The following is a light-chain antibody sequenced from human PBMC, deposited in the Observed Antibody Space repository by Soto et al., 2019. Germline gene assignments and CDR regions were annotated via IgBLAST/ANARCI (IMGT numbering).Light chain of an antibody. CDR1: QSVSSSY. Sequence: EIVLTQSPGTLSLSPGERATLSCRASQSVSSSYLAWYQQKPGQAPRLLIYGASSRATGIPDRFSGSGSGTDFTLPISRLEPEDFSVYYCQQYGSSPWTVGQGTKVEI. CDR2: GAS. CDR3: QQYGSSPWT. J-gene: IGKJ1*01. V-gene: IGKV3-20*01.